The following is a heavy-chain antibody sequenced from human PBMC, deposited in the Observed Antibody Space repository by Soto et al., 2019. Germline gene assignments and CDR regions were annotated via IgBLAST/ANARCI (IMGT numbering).Heavy chain of an antibody. CDR2: ISGSGGGT. CDR1: KFTFSAYA. J-gene: IGHJ3*01. V-gene: IGHV3-23*04. D-gene: IGHD4-17*01. CDR3: TRDPNGDHIGAFDF. Sequence: EVQVVESGGGLVQPGGSLSLSCATSKFTFSAYAMTWVRQAPGEGLEWVSSISGSGGGTSYADSVKGRFSISRDNSKNTLYLRMNSLRVEDTAVYYCTRDPNGDHIGAFDFWGQGIVVTVSS.